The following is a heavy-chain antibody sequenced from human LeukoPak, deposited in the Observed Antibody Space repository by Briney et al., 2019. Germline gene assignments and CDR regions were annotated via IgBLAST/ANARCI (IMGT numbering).Heavy chain of an antibody. Sequence: GSLRPSFEVSGFPGRSRYMTWVRQPPGKGLECVAVIYSGGTTYHIDSVKGRFTISRDISKSTMYLEMNNLRVEDTAIYYCASLEGGPSDGRWGQGTLVTVSS. J-gene: IGHJ4*02. CDR3: ASLEGGPSDGR. V-gene: IGHV3-53*01. CDR1: GFPGRSRY. CDR2: IYSGGTT. D-gene: IGHD3-3*01.